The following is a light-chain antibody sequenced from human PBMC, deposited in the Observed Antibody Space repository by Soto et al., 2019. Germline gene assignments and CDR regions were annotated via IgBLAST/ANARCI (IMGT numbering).Light chain of an antibody. CDR1: SSDVGGYNY. CDR3: SSYAGSNLYV. Sequence: QSALTRPPSASGSPGQSVTISCTGTSSDVGGYNYVSWYQQHPGIAPKLMIYEVSKRPSGVPDRFSGSKSGNTASLTVSGLQAEDEADYYCSSYAGSNLYVFGTGTKVTVL. V-gene: IGLV2-8*01. J-gene: IGLJ1*01. CDR2: EVS.